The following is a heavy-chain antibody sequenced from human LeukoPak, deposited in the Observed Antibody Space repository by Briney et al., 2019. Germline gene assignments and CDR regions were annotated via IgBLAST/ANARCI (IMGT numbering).Heavy chain of an antibody. CDR1: GGSISSYY. V-gene: IGHV4-59*01. D-gene: IGHD2-2*01. CDR3: ARGVVPAAPHCYYYMDV. Sequence: SETLSLTCTVSGGSISSYYWSWIRQPPGKGLEWIGYIYYSGSTNYNPSLKSRVTISVDTSKNQFSLKLSSVTAADTAVYYCARGVVPAAPHCYYYMDVWGKGTTVTVSS. J-gene: IGHJ6*03. CDR2: IYYSGST.